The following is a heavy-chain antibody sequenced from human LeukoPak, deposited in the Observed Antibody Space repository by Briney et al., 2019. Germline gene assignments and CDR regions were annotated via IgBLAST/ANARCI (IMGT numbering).Heavy chain of an antibody. J-gene: IGHJ5*01. CDR2: IYYSGST. D-gene: IGHD2-21*02. Sequence: SETLSLTCTVSGGSISSYYWSWIRQPPGKGLEWIGYIYYSGSTNYNPSLKSRVTISVDTSKNQFSLKLSSVTAADTAVYYCASVKVTDNWFDSWGQGTLVTVSS. CDR3: ASVKVTDNWFDS. V-gene: IGHV4-59*01. CDR1: GGSISSYY.